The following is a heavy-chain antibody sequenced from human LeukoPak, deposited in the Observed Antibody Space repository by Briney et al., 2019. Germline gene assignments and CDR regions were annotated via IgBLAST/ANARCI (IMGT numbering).Heavy chain of an antibody. CDR3: ARESPEGAFDY. V-gene: IGHV3-30-3*01. Sequence: GRSLRLSCAASGFTFSSYAMHWVSQAPGKGLEWVAVISYDGSNKYYADSVKGRFTISRDNSKNTLYLQMNSLRAEDTAVYYCARESPEGAFDYWGQGTLVTVSS. CDR1: GFTFSSYA. J-gene: IGHJ4*02. D-gene: IGHD1-26*01. CDR2: ISYDGSNK.